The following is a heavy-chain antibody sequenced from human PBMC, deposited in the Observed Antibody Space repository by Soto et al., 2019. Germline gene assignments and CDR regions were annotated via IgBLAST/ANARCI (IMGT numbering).Heavy chain of an antibody. CDR3: APHSGYYDY. CDR1: GFTFSSYS. D-gene: IGHD3-22*01. CDR2: ISSSSSTI. V-gene: IGHV3-48*01. Sequence: EVQLVESGGGLVQPGGSLRLSCAASGFTFSSYSMNWVRQAPGKGLEWVSYISSSSSTIYYADSVKGRFTISRDNAKNSLYLQMHSLRAEDTAVYYCAPHSGYYDYWGQGTLVTVSS. J-gene: IGHJ4*02.